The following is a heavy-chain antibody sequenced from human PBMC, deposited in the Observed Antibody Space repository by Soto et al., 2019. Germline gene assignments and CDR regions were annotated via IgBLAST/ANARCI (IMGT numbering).Heavy chain of an antibody. Sequence: QVQLVESGGGVVQPGRSLRLSCAASGFTFSSYGMHWVRQPPGKGLEWVAVISYDGSNKYYADSVKGRFTISRDNSKNTLYLQMNSLRAEDTAVYYCANAVYGDYVDGMDVWGQGTTVTVSS. D-gene: IGHD4-17*01. CDR2: ISYDGSNK. CDR3: ANAVYGDYVDGMDV. J-gene: IGHJ6*02. V-gene: IGHV3-30*18. CDR1: GFTFSSYG.